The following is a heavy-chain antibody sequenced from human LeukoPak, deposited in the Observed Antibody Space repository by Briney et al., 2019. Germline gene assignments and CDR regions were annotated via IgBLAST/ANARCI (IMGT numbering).Heavy chain of an antibody. J-gene: IGHJ6*02. CDR3: ARDRLEGSGSYLAYYYYGMDV. D-gene: IGHD3-10*01. CDR2: IYYSGST. Sequence: SETLSLTCTVSGGSISSGDYYWSWIRQPPGKGLEWIGYIYYSGSTYYNPSLKSRVTISVDTSKNQFSLKLSSVTAADTAVYYCARDRLEGSGSYLAYYYYGMDVWGQGTTVTVSS. CDR1: GGSISSGDYY. V-gene: IGHV4-30-4*01.